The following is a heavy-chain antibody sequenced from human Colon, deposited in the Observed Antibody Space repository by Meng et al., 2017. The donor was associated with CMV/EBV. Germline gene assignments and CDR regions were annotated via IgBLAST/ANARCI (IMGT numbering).Heavy chain of an antibody. CDR3: ARDPGLGWSDY. CDR2: IDPSGSAT. CDR1: GYTFTSYD. Sequence: ASVKVSCKASGYTFTSYDINWVRQATGQGLEWMGRIDPSGSATIYAQKFQGRVTMTKDMSTSTVYIEVGSLTPDDTAVYYCARDPGLGWSDYWGQGTQVTVSS. J-gene: IGHJ4*02. D-gene: IGHD2-15*01. V-gene: IGHV1-46*01.